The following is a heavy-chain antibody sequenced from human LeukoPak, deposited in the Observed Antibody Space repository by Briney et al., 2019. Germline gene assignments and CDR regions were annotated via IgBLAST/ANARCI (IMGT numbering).Heavy chain of an antibody. D-gene: IGHD2-2*02. J-gene: IGHJ4*02. CDR1: GFTVSSNY. CDR3: ARDRCSSTSCYTHYFDY. V-gene: IGHV3-66*01. Sequence: GGSLRLSCAASGFTVSSNYMSWVRQAPGKGLEWVSVIYSGGSTYYADSVKGRFTISRDNSKNTLYLQMNSLRAEDTAVYYCARDRCSSTSCYTHYFDYWGQGTLVTVSS. CDR2: IYSGGST.